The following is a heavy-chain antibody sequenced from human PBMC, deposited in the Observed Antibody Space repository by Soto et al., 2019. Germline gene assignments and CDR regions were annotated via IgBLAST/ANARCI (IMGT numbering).Heavy chain of an antibody. CDR1: GFTFSSYG. Sequence: QVQLVESGGGVVQPGRSLRLSCAASGFTFSSYGIHWVRQAPGKGLEWVAVISYDGSNKYYADSVKGRFTISRDNSKNTLYLQMNSLRAEDTAVSYCAKDFEDPKGYWGQGTLVTVSS. CDR3: AKDFEDPKGY. CDR2: ISYDGSNK. V-gene: IGHV3-30*18. J-gene: IGHJ4*02.